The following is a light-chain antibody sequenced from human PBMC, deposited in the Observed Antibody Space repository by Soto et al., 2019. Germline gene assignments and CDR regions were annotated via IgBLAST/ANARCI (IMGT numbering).Light chain of an antibody. V-gene: IGLV1-40*01. J-gene: IGLJ3*02. CDR2: GNR. Sequence: QSVLTPPPAVAGAPGQRVTISCTGNTSNLGAGYDVHWYQQLPGAAPKLVVFGNRNRPSGVPERFSGSKSGTSASRAITGLQAEDEADYYGQAYDYSLTAFVFGGGTKLTVL. CDR1: TSNLGAGYD. CDR3: QAYDYSLTAFV.